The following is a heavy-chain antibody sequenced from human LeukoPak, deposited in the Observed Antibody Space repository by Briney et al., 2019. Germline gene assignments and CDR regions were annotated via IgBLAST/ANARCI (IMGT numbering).Heavy chain of an antibody. CDR1: GFTFSNNE. D-gene: IGHD3-16*01. Sequence: GSLRLSCAASGFTFSNNEMNWVRQAPGKGLEWIGEINHSGSTNYNPSLKSRVTISVDTSKNQFSLKLSSVTAADTAVYYCARGPTYYFDYWGQGTLVTVSS. V-gene: IGHV4-34*01. CDR2: INHSGST. J-gene: IGHJ4*02. CDR3: ARGPTYYFDY.